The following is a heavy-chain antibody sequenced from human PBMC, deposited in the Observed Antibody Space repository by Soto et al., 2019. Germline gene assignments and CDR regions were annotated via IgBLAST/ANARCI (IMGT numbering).Heavy chain of an antibody. CDR1: GYSFSFYW. D-gene: IGHD3-22*01. CDR3: ATAYVYDFENSNYYRDAFDI. CDR2: MYPDDSDI. V-gene: IGHV5-51*01. J-gene: IGHJ3*02. Sequence: GESPKISCKASGYSFSFYWIGWVRQMPGKGLEWMAIMYPDDSDIRYSPSFEAHVTISADKSTSTAFLQWSSLKASDTAMYYCATAYVYDFENSNYYRDAFDIWGQGTLVTVSS.